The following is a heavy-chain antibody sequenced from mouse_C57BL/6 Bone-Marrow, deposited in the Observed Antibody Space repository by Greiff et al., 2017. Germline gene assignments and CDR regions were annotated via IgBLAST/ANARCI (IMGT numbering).Heavy chain of an antibody. Sequence: EVQLVESGGGLVQPGGSLSLSCAASGFTFTDYYMSWVRQPPGKALAWLGFIRIKANGYTTESSAFLKGRFTISRDNSQNILYLQMNALRAEDSATYYCARLRNGNYGGILDYWGQGTTLTVSS. CDR1: GFTFTDYY. V-gene: IGHV7-3*01. D-gene: IGHD2-1*01. CDR2: IRIKANGYTT. J-gene: IGHJ2*01. CDR3: ARLRNGNYGGILDY.